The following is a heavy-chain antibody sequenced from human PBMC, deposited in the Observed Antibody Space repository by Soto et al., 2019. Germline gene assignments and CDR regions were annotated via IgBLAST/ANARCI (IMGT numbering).Heavy chain of an antibody. CDR1: GGTFSTYA. J-gene: IGHJ4*02. CDR3: ASGIQLWLRRINNGYSG. V-gene: IGHV1-69*12. D-gene: IGHD5-18*01. Sequence: QVQLVQSGAEVKKPESSVKVSCKAPGGTFSTYAISWVRQAPGQGLEWMGGIIPMFGTANYAQRFQDRVTMTADESTNTVYMELSSLRSEDTAGYFCASGIQLWLRRINNGYSGWGQGTLVTVSS. CDR2: IIPMFGTA.